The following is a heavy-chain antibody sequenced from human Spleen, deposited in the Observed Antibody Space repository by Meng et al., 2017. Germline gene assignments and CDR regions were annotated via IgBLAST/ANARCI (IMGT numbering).Heavy chain of an antibody. CDR3: AREGSLVVVVDATHGAFNV. V-gene: IGHV3-33*05. J-gene: IGHJ3*01. Sequence: GESLKISCEASGFTFNTYVMHWVRQAPGKGLEWVAPISYDGTNKNYADSVKGRFSLSRDNSKNTLYLQMNSLRVEDTAVYYCAREGSLVVVVDATHGAFNVWGQGTMVTVSS. D-gene: IGHD2-15*01. CDR1: GFTFNTYV. CDR2: ISYDGTNK.